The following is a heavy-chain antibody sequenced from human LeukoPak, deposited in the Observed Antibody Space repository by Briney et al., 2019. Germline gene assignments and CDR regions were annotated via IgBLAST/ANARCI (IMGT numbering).Heavy chain of an antibody. V-gene: IGHV4-39*01. CDR3: ARHESVTSWFDP. CDR2: LYHSGST. Sequence: SETLSLTCTVSGGSISSGSYYWGWIRQPPGKGLEWIGTLYHSGSTYYNPSLKSRVTISVDTSKNQFSLKLSSVTAADTAVYYCARHESVTSWFDPWGQGTLVTVSS. J-gene: IGHJ5*02. D-gene: IGHD4-11*01. CDR1: GGSISSGSYY.